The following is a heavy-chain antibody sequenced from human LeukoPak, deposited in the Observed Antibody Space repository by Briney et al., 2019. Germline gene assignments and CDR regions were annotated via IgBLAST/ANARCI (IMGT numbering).Heavy chain of an antibody. D-gene: IGHD3-10*01. CDR1: GFTFSSCA. CDR2: ISGSGDDT. J-gene: IGHJ4*02. Sequence: SGGSLRLSCVASGFTFSSCALSWVRQSPGKGLEWISTISGSGDDTHSADSVKGRFTSSRDNSRNTLYLQMHSLRAEDTAIYYCAKDRFGDYYFDYWGQGTLVTVSS. CDR3: AKDRFGDYYFDY. V-gene: IGHV3-23*01.